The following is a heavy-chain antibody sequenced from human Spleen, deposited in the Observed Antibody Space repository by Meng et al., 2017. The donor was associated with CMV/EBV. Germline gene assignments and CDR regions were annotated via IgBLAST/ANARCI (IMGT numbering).Heavy chain of an antibody. J-gene: IGHJ3*02. Sequence: GGSLRLSCAASGFTFSSYAMHWVRQAPGKGLEWVAVISYDGSNKYYADSVKGRFTTSRDNSKNTLYLQMNSLRAEDTAVYYCARGVVVPAAIYAVPAFDIWGQGTMVTVSS. CDR3: ARGVVVPAAIYAVPAFDI. V-gene: IGHV3-30-3*01. D-gene: IGHD2-2*02. CDR2: ISYDGSNK. CDR1: GFTFSSYA.